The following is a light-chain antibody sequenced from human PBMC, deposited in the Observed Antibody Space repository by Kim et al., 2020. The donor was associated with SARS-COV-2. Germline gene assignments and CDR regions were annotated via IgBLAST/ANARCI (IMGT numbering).Light chain of an antibody. Sequence: NFMLTQPHSVSESPGKTVTISCSRSSGSIADSFVQWSQQRPGSAPTTVIYEDSQRPAGVPDRFSGSIDSSTNSASLTISGLKSEDEADYYCQSYNSTNQVFGGGTQLTVL. CDR1: SGSIADSF. V-gene: IGLV6-57*04. CDR2: EDS. CDR3: QSYNSTNQV. J-gene: IGLJ3*02.